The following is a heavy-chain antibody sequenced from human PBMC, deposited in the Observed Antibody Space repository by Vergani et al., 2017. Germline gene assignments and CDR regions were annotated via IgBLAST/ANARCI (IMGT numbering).Heavy chain of an antibody. CDR1: GFTFSSYA. D-gene: IGHD1-20*01. Sequence: QVQLVESGGGVVQPGRSLRLSCAASGFTFSSYAMHWVRQAPGKGLEWVAVISYDGSNKYYADSVKGRFTISRDNSKNTLYLQMNSLRVEDTAVYYCARAYGRYDWFDYWGKRTLVTVSS. CDR3: ARAYGRYDWFDY. V-gene: IGHV3-30-3*01. CDR2: ISYDGSNK. J-gene: IGHJ4*01.